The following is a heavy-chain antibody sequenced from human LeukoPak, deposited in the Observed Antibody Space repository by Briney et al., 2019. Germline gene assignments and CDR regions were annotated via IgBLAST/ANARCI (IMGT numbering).Heavy chain of an antibody. D-gene: IGHD3-9*01. CDR2: IIPIFGTA. V-gene: IGHV1-69*13. CDR3: AGDILTGSRPYYMDV. J-gene: IGHJ6*03. CDR1: GGTFSSYA. Sequence: SVKVSCKASGGTFSSYAISWVRQAPGQGLEWMGGIIPIFGTANYAQKFPGRVTITADESTSTAYMELSSLRSEDTAVYYCAGDILTGSRPYYMDVWGKGTTVTVSS.